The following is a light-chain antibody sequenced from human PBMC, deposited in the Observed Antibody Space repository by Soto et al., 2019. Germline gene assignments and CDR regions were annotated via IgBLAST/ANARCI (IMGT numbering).Light chain of an antibody. CDR2: SDS. J-gene: IGLJ3*02. Sequence: QSVLTQPPSASGTPGQRVTISCSGSTSNIGSNFVFWYQQLPGTAPKLLIYSDSQRPSGVPDRVSGSKSGTSASLAISGLRSEDEADYYCATWDASLSGRVFGGGTQLTVL. CDR3: ATWDASLSGRV. V-gene: IGLV1-47*02. CDR1: TSNIGSNF.